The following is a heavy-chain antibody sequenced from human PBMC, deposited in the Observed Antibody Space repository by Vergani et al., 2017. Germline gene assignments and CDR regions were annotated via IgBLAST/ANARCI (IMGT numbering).Heavy chain of an antibody. CDR2: IYYSGST. J-gene: IGHJ4*02. CDR3: AREFDY. CDR1: GGSFSGYY. V-gene: IGHV4-34*01. Sequence: QVQLQQWGAGLLKPSETLSLTCAVYGGSFSGYYWSWIRQPPGKGLEWIGYIYYSGSTYYNPSLKSRVTISVDTSKNQFYLKLSSVTAADTAVYYCAREFDYWGQGTLVTVSS.